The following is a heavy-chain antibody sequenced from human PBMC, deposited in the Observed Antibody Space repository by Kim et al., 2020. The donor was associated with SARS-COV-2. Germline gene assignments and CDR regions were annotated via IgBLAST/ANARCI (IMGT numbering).Heavy chain of an antibody. CDR2: INSDGSST. J-gene: IGHJ4*02. Sequence: GGSLRLSCAASGFTFSSYWMHWVRQAPGKGLVWVSRINSDGSSTSYADSVKGRFTISRDNAKNTLYLQMNSLRAEDTAVYYCARVGYFKGPGDQLLQNWGQGTLVTVSS. CDR3: ARVGYFKGPGDQLLQN. CDR1: GFTFSSYW. D-gene: IGHD1-26*01. V-gene: IGHV3-74*01.